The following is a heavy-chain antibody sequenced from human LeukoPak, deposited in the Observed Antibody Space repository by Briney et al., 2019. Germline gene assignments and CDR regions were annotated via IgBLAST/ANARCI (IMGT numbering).Heavy chain of an antibody. CDR2: ISWNGGLI. Sequence: GGSLRLSCAASGFTFDDYVMHWVRQAPEKGLEWVSGISWNGGLIGYADSVKGRFTISRDNAKKSLYLQMNSLRAEDTALYYCAKDDSYGFRATDYWGQGTLVTVSS. CDR1: GFTFDDYV. V-gene: IGHV3-9*01. J-gene: IGHJ4*02. CDR3: AKDDSYGFRATDY. D-gene: IGHD5-18*01.